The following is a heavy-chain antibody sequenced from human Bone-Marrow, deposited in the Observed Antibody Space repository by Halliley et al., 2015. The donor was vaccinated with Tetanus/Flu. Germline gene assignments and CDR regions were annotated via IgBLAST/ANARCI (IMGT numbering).Heavy chain of an antibody. V-gene: IGHV5-51*01. CDR3: ARRRYDSGGGNGFDF. CDR2: IFPGDSDT. Sequence: WVGIIFPGDSDTNYSPSFKGHVPISGDKSISTPYLRWSSLKASDTAMYFCARRRYDSGGGNGFDFWGQGTMVTVSS. D-gene: IGHD3-22*01. J-gene: IGHJ3*01.